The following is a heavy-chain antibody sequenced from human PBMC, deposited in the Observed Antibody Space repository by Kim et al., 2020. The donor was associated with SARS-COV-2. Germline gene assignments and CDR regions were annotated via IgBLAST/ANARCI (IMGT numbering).Heavy chain of an antibody. V-gene: IGHV4-34*01. CDR3: ARLPVKFYCYVWGSYRFDY. CDR1: GGSFSGYY. J-gene: IGHJ4*02. CDR2: INHSGST. D-gene: IGHD3-16*02. Sequence: SETLSLTCAVYGGSFSGYYWSWIRQPPGKGLEWIGEINHSGSTNYNPSLKSRVTISVDTSKNQFSLKLSAVTAADTAVYYCARLPVKFYCYVWGSYRFDYCGQATLVTVSS.